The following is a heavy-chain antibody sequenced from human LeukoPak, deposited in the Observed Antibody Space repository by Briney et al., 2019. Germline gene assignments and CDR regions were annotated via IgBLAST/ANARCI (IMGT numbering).Heavy chain of an antibody. CDR1: GGSFSGYY. V-gene: IGHV4-34*01. D-gene: IGHD3-10*01. CDR2: INHSGST. CDR3: ARELWKEGSGSYSGLDY. Sequence: ASETLSLTCAVYGGSFSGYYWSWIRQPPGKGLEWIGEINHSGSTNYNPSLKSRVTISVDTSKNQFSLKLSSVTAADTAVYYCARELWKEGSGSYSGLDYWGQGTLVTVSS. J-gene: IGHJ4*02.